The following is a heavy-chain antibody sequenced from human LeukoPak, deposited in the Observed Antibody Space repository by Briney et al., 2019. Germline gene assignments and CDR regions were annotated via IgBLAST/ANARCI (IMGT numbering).Heavy chain of an antibody. Sequence: SETLSLTCIVSGGSISSSGYYWSWIRQPPGKGLEWIGYIYYSGSTNYNPSLKSRVTISVDTSKNQFSLKLSSVTAADTAVYYCAALQWYGHEDYWGQGTLVTVSS. D-gene: IGHD3-10*01. J-gene: IGHJ4*02. CDR1: GGSISSSGYY. CDR3: AALQWYGHEDY. V-gene: IGHV4-61*05. CDR2: IYYSGST.